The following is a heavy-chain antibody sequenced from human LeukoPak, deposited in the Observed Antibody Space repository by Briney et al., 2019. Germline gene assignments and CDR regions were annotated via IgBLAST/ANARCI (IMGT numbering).Heavy chain of an antibody. CDR3: ARDRPLGIAVAGSRDAFDI. J-gene: IGHJ3*02. CDR2: ISAYNGNT. Sequence: ASVKVSCKASGYTFTSYGISWVRQAPGQGLEWMGWISAYNGNTNYAQKLQSRVTMTTDTSTSTAYMELRSLRSDDTAVYYCARDRPLGIAVAGSRDAFDIWGQGTMVTVSS. CDR1: GYTFTSYG. V-gene: IGHV1-18*01. D-gene: IGHD6-19*01.